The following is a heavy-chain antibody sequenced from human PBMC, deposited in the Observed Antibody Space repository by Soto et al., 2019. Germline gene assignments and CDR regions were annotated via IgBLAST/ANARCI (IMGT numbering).Heavy chain of an antibody. CDR3: ARQIYDSDTGPNFQYYFDS. CDR2: IDPSDSQT. D-gene: IGHD3-22*01. J-gene: IGHJ4*02. V-gene: IGHV5-10-1*01. CDR1: GYSFAGYW. Sequence: PGESLKISCKGSGYSFAGYWITWVRQKPGKGLEWMGRIDPSDSQTYYSPSFRGHITISATKSITTVFLQWSSLRASDTAMYYCARQIYDSDTGPNFQYYFDSWGQGTPVTVSS.